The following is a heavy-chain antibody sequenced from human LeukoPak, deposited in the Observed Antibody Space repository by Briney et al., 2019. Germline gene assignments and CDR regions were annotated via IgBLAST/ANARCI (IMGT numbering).Heavy chain of an antibody. CDR2: IYYSGST. CDR3: ARGAAAGIIWFDP. CDR1: GGSISSYY. J-gene: IGHJ5*02. Sequence: SETLSLTCTVSGGSISSYYWSWIRQHPGKGLEWIGYIYYSGSTYYNPSLKSRVTISLDTSKNQFSLKLSSVTAADTAVYYCARGAAAGIIWFDPWGQGTLVTVSS. D-gene: IGHD6-13*01. V-gene: IGHV4-59*06.